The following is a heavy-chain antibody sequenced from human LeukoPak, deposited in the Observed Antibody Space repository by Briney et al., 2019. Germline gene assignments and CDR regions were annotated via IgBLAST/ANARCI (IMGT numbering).Heavy chain of an antibody. CDR3: AKGGTAMVRYYYYYMDV. Sequence: GGSLRLSCAASGFTFSSYGMHWVRQAPGKGLEWVAVISYDGSNKYYADSVKGRVTIPRDNSKNTLYLQLNSLRAEDTAVYYCAKGGTAMVRYYYYYMDVWGKGTTVTVSS. CDR1: GFTFSSYG. J-gene: IGHJ6*03. D-gene: IGHD5-18*01. CDR2: ISYDGSNK. V-gene: IGHV3-30*18.